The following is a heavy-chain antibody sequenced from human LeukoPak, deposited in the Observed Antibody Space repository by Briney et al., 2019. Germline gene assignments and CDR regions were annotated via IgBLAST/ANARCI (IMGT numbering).Heavy chain of an antibody. CDR1: GYTFTSYG. V-gene: IGHV1-18*01. J-gene: IGHJ3*02. CDR2: INTHNANT. CDR3: ARGFYGDSPPIDI. D-gene: IGHD4-17*01. Sequence: GASVKVSCKPSGYTFTSYGINWVRQAPGQGLEWMGWINTHNANTNYAQKLQGRVTMTTDTSTSTAYMELRSLRSDDTAVYYCARGFYGDSPPIDIRGQGTMVTVSS.